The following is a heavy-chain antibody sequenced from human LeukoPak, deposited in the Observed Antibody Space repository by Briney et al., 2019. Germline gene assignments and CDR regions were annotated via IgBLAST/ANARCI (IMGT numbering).Heavy chain of an antibody. V-gene: IGHV3-21*01. D-gene: IGHD1-26*01. CDR1: GFTFSSYT. CDR2: ISSSSSYI. Sequence: GGSLRLSCAASGFTFSSYTMKWVRQAPGKGLEWVSSISSSSSYIYYADSVKGRFTISIDNAKNSLFLQMNSLRAEDTAVYFCARATWDPNYYYYMDVWGKGTTVTISS. CDR3: ARATWDPNYYYYMDV. J-gene: IGHJ6*03.